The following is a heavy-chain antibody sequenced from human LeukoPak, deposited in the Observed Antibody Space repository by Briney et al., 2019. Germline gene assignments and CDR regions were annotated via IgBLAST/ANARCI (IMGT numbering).Heavy chain of an antibody. Sequence: PSVTLSLTCTVSGGSMSPYHWGWIRQPPGKGLEWTGYIYYSGSTNYNPSLNSRVTISVDTSKNQFSLRLSSVTAADTAIYYCARAVSGRFDYWGQGTLVTVSS. J-gene: IGHJ4*02. CDR2: IYYSGST. V-gene: IGHV4-59*08. CDR3: ARAVSGRFDY. CDR1: GGSMSPYH. D-gene: IGHD6-19*01.